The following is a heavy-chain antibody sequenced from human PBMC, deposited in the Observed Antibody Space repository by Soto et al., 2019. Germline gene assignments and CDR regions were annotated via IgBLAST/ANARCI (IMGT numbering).Heavy chain of an antibody. CDR3: ARSLIFGVVIQYFQH. CDR1: GGTFSSYA. Sequence: QVQLVQSGAEVKKPGSSVNVSCKASGGTFSSYAISWVRQAPGQGLEWMGGIIPIFGTANYAQKFQGRVTITADESTSTAYMELSSLRSEDTAVYYCARSLIFGVVIQYFQHWGQGTLVTVSS. CDR2: IIPIFGTA. V-gene: IGHV1-69*01. J-gene: IGHJ1*01. D-gene: IGHD3-3*01.